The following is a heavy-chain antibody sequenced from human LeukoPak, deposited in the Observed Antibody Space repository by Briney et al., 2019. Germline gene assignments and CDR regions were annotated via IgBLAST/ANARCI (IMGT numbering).Heavy chain of an antibody. CDR3: ASVKDDFWSGYSDY. V-gene: IGHV1-18*01. J-gene: IGHJ4*02. D-gene: IGHD3-3*01. CDR1: GYTFTSYG. Sequence: ASVKVSCKASGYTFTSYGISWVRQAPGQGLEWMGWISAYNGNTNYAQKLQGRVTITADKSTSTAYMELSSLRSEDTAVYYCASVKDDFWSGYSDYWGQGTLVTVSS. CDR2: ISAYNGNT.